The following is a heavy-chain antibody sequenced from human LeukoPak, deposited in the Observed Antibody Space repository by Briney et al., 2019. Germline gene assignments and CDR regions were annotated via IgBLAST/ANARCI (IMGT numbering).Heavy chain of an antibody. V-gene: IGHV1-46*01. CDR1: GYTFTSYY. CDR2: INPSGGST. D-gene: IGHD3-22*01. J-gene: IGHJ4*02. CDR3: ARDLAYVYYYDSSGTLDY. Sequence: ASVKVSCKASGYTFTSYYMHWVRQAPGQGLEWMGIINPSGGSTSCAQKFQGRVTMTRDTSISTAYMELSRLRSDDTAVYYCARDLAYVYYYDSSGTLDYWGQGTLVTVSS.